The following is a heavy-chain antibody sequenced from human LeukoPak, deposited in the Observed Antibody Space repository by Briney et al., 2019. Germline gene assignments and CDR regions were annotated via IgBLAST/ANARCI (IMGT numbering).Heavy chain of an antibody. CDR3: ARVLVGSGSYPFDY. CDR1: GYTFTSYD. J-gene: IGHJ4*02. Sequence: GASVKVSCKASGYTFTSYDINWVRQATGQGLEWMGWMNPNSGNTGYAQKFQGRVTMTRNTSISTAYMELSSLRSEDTAVYYCARVLVGSGSYPFDYWGQGTLVTVSS. CDR2: MNPNSGNT. V-gene: IGHV1-8*01. D-gene: IGHD1-26*01.